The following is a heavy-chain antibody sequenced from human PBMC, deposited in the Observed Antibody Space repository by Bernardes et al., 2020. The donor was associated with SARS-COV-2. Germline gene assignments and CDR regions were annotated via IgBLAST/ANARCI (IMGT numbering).Heavy chain of an antibody. D-gene: IGHD6-19*01. Sequence: SETLSLTCTVSGGSISSSSYYWGWIRQPPGKGLEWIGTIYYTGSTYYNPSLKSRVTISVDTSKNQFSLRLTSVTAAATSVYYCARAPPEAVAGMGLFDYWGQGTLVTVSS. J-gene: IGHJ4*02. CDR1: GGSISSSSYY. CDR2: IYYTGST. V-gene: IGHV4-39*01. CDR3: ARAPPEAVAGMGLFDY.